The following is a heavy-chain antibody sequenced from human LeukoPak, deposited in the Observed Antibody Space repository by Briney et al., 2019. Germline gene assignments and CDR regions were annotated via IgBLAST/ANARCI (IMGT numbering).Heavy chain of an antibody. CDR3: ARETNSSSWYYYYYYMDV. CDR1: GFTFSSYE. V-gene: IGHV3-48*03. Sequence: LTGGSLRLSCAASGFTFSSYEMNWVRQAPGKGLEWVSYISSSGSTIYYADSVKGRFTISRDNSKNTLYLQMNSLRAEDTAVYYCARETNSSSWYYYYYYMDVWGKGTTVTISS. D-gene: IGHD6-13*01. J-gene: IGHJ6*03. CDR2: ISSSGSTI.